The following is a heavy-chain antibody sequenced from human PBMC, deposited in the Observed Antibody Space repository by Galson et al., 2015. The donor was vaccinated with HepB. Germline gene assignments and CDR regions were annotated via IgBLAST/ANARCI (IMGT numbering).Heavy chain of an antibody. J-gene: IGHJ5*01. D-gene: IGHD3-22*01. CDR3: ASDLGYYSGYGFDS. CDR1: GFTFRSYS. Sequence: SLRLSCAASGFTFRSYSMNWVRQAPGKGLEWVSYISSDSSTIYYADPVQGRFSISIDNAKNSLDLQMNTLRDEDTAVYYCASDLGYYSGYGFDSWGQGTLVTVSS. V-gene: IGHV3-48*02. CDR2: ISSDSSTI.